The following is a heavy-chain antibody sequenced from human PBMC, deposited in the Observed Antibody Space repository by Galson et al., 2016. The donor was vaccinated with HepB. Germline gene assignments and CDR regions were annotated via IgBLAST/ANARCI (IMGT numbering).Heavy chain of an antibody. Sequence: SLRLSCAASGFTFTNAWMSWVRQAPGKGLEWVGRIKSKSDGGTTDYAAPVKGRFTISRDDSKNTLYLQMNSLKTKDTAVYYCTTNDYSNYPYYYGMDVWGQGTTVTVSS. CDR2: IKSKSDGGTT. CDR1: GFTFTNAW. V-gene: IGHV3-15*01. D-gene: IGHD4-11*01. J-gene: IGHJ6*02. CDR3: TTNDYSNYPYYYGMDV.